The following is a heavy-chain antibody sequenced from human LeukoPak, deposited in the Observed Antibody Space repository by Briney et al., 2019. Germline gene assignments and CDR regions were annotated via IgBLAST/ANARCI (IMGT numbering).Heavy chain of an antibody. CDR1: GDSISGDTSS. J-gene: IGHJ6*02. CDR3: ARHSARLRFAVEV. CDR2: ILYTGTT. V-gene: IGHV4-39*01. Sequence: SETLSLTCTVSGDSISGDTSSWGWIRQPPGEGLEWIGNILYTGTTYHNPSLKSRVTISVDTSKNLFSLILSSVTAADTAVYYCARHSARLRFAVEVWGQGTMVTVSS. D-gene: IGHD1-26*01.